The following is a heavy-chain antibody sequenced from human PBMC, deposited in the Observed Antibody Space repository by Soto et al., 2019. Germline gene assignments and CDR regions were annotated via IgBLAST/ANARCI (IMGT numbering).Heavy chain of an antibody. CDR3: ARRGLVGATTFDY. D-gene: IGHD1-26*01. V-gene: IGHV4-39*01. J-gene: IGHJ4*02. Sequence: SETLSLTCTVSGGSISSSRSYWGWIRQPPGKGLECIGSIYYSGSTYYSPSLKSRVTISVDTSKNQFSLKLSSVTAADTAVYYCARRGLVGATTFDYWGQGTLVTVSP. CDR2: IYYSGST. CDR1: GGSISSSRSY.